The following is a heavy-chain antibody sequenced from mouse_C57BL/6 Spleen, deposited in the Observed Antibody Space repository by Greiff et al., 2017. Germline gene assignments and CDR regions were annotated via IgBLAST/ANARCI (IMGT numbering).Heavy chain of an antibody. Sequence: VQLQQPGAELVKPGASVKVSCKASGYTFTSYWMHWVKQRPGQGLEWIGRIHPSDSDTNYNQKFKGKATLTVDKSSSTAYMQLSSLTSEDSAVYYCAIHYYGSSYDAMDYWGQGTSVTVSS. V-gene: IGHV1-74*01. J-gene: IGHJ4*01. CDR3: AIHYYGSSYDAMDY. CDR1: GYTFTSYW. CDR2: IHPSDSDT. D-gene: IGHD1-1*01.